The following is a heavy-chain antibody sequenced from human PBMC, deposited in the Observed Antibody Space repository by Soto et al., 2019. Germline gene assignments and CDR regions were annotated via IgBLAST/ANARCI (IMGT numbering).Heavy chain of an antibody. CDR2: IGAARDP. Sequence: GGSLRLSCATSGFTFSNFDMHWVRQVPGKGLEWVSAIGAARDPYYLGSVKGRFTISRENAKNSVYLQMNDLRAGDSAVYYCARAYTGRLPRRADYYYAMDVWGQGTTVTVSS. D-gene: IGHD2-2*02. CDR3: ARAYTGRLPRRADYYYAMDV. CDR1: GFTFSNFD. V-gene: IGHV3-13*05. J-gene: IGHJ6*02.